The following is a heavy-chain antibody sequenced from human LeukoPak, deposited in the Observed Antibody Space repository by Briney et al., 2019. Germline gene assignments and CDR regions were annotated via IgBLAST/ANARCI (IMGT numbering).Heavy chain of an antibody. J-gene: IGHJ6*02. CDR3: ARGAAIVVVPAAIMHYYYYYGMDV. D-gene: IGHD2-2*02. CDR1: GYTFTGYY. CDR2: INPNSGGT. Sequence: ASVKVSCKASGYTFTGYYMHWVRQAPGQGLEWMGWINPNSGGTNYAQKFQGRVTMTRDTSISTAYMELSRLRSDDTAVYYWARGAAIVVVPAAIMHYYYYYGMDVWGQGTTVTVSS. V-gene: IGHV1-2*02.